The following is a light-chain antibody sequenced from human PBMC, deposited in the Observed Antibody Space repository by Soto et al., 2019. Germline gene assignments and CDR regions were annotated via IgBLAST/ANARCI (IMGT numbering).Light chain of an antibody. CDR3: SSYTSSSTL. CDR1: SSDVGGYNY. Sequence: QPALKQPASVSGFHGQSITIFCTGTSSDVGGYNYVSWYQQHPGKAPKLMIYDVSNRPSGVSNRFSGSKSGNTASLTISGLQAEDEADYYCSSYTSSSTLFGTGTKVTVL. V-gene: IGLV2-14*01. J-gene: IGLJ1*01. CDR2: DVS.